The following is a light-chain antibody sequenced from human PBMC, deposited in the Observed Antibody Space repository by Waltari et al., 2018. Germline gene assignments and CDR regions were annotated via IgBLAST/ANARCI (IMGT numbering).Light chain of an antibody. CDR2: DAS. V-gene: IGKV3-11*01. CDR1: QSVSSY. Sequence: EIVLTQSPATLSLSPGERATLSCSASQSVSSYLAWYQQKPGQAPRLPIYDASNRATGIPARFSGSGSGTDFTLTISSLEPEDFAVYYCQQRSNWPGITFGPGTKVDIK. J-gene: IGKJ3*01. CDR3: QQRSNWPGIT.